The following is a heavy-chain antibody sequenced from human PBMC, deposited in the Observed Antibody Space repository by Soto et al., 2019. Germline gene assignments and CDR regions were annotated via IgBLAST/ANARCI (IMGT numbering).Heavy chain of an antibody. CDR1: GVTFSSYA. D-gene: IGHD1-7*01. CDR2: IIPIFGTA. V-gene: IGHV1-69*13. CDR3: ARDITATTRDY. Sequence: ASVKFSCKSSGVTFSSYAISWVRQAPGQGLEWMGGIIPIFGTANYAQKFQGRVTITADESTSTAYMELSSLRSEDTAVYYCARDITATTRDYWGQGTLVTVSA. J-gene: IGHJ4*02.